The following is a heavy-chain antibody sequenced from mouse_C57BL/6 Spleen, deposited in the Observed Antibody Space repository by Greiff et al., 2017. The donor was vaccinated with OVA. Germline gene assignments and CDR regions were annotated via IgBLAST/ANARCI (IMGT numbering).Heavy chain of an antibody. V-gene: IGHV1-4*01. Sequence: VQLQQSGAELARPGASVKMSCKASGYTFTSYTMHWVKQRPGQGLEWIGYINPSSGYTKYNQKFKDKATLTADTSSSTAYMQLSSLTSEDSAVYYCARGTTVVATMPYYFDYWGQGTTLTVAS. CDR3: ARGTTVVATMPYYFDY. CDR1: GYTFTSYT. CDR2: INPSSGYT. J-gene: IGHJ2*01. D-gene: IGHD1-1*01.